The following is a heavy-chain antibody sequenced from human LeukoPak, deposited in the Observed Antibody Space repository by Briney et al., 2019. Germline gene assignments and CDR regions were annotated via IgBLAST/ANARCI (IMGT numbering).Heavy chain of an antibody. Sequence: PGGSLRLSCAPSGFAFTSYAMTWVRQAPGKGLECVSSITSSGGTTYYADSVKGRFTISRDNSNNILYLQMNSLGAEDTAVYYCARDTDYYGMDVWGQGTTVTVSS. V-gene: IGHV3-23*01. CDR1: GFAFTSYA. CDR2: ITSSGGTT. J-gene: IGHJ6*02. CDR3: ARDTDYYGMDV.